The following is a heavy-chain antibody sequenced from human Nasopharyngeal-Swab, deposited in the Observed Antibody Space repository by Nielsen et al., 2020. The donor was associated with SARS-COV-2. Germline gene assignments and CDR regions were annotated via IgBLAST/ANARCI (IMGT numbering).Heavy chain of an antibody. D-gene: IGHD6-6*01. V-gene: IGHV1-69*13. CDR2: IIPIFGTA. CDR1: GGTFSSYA. Sequence: SVKVSCKASGGTFSSYAINWVRQATGQGLEWMGGIIPIFGTANYAQKIQGRVTITADESTSTAYMELSSLRSEDTAVYYCARGLSEYSSSSDVSGYYYGMDVWGQGTTVTVSS. CDR3: ARGLSEYSSSSDVSGYYYGMDV. J-gene: IGHJ6*02.